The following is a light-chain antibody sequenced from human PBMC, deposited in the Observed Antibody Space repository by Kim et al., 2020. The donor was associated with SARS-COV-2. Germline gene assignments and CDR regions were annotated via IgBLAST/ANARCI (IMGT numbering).Light chain of an antibody. CDR1: QDISNY. CDR2: DAS. V-gene: IGKV1-33*01. J-gene: IGKJ1*01. CDR3: QQYDNLPTWT. Sequence: SVGDRVTITCQESQDISNYLNWYQQKPGKAPKLLIYDASNLETGVPSRFSGSGSGTDFTFTISSLQPEDIATYYCQQYDNLPTWTFGQGTKVDIK.